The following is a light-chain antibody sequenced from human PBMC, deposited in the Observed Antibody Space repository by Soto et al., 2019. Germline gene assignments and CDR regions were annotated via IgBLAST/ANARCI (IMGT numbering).Light chain of an antibody. CDR3: SSYTGSNNFYV. J-gene: IGLJ1*01. V-gene: IGLV2-14*01. Sequence: QSVLTQPASVSGSPGQSITISCAGTMRDVGAYNLVSWYQQHPGRAPQLIIYEVRNRPSGISFRFSGSKSGNTASLTISGLQAEDEADYYCSSYTGSNNFYVFGTGTKVTVL. CDR1: MRDVGAYNL. CDR2: EVR.